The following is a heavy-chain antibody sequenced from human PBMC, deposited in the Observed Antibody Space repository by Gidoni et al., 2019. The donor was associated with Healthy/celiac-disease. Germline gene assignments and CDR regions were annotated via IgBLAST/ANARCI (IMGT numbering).Heavy chain of an antibody. V-gene: IGHV3-48*03. D-gene: IGHD3-10*01. Sequence: EVQLVESGGGLVQPGGSLRLSCAASGFTFSSYEMNWVRQAPGKGLDWVSYISSSGSTIYYADSVKGRFTISRDNAKNSLYLQMNSLRAEDTAVYYCARNDYYAGVGPVDYWGQGTLVTVSS. CDR1: GFTFSSYE. CDR2: ISSSGSTI. CDR3: ARNDYYAGVGPVDY. J-gene: IGHJ4*02.